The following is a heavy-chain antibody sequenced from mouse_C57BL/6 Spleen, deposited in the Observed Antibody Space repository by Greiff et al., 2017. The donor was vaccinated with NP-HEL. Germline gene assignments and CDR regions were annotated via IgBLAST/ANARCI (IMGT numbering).Heavy chain of an antibody. CDR2: IWTGGGT. J-gene: IGHJ2*01. V-gene: IGHV2-9-1*01. D-gene: IGHD2-3*01. CDR1: GFSLTSYA. CDR3: ARKTPDGYKGYFDY. Sequence: VKLQESGPGLVAPSQSLSITCTVSGFSLTSYAISWVRQPPGQGLEWLGVIWTGGGTNYNSALKSRLSISKDNSKSQVFLKMNSLQTDDTARYYCARKTPDGYKGYFDYWGKGTTLTVSS.